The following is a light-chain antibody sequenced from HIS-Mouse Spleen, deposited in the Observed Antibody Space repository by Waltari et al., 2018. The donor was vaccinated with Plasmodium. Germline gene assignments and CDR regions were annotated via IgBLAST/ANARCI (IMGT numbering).Light chain of an antibody. CDR3: QQYGSSPYT. CDR2: GAS. V-gene: IGKV3-20*01. CDR1: QSVSSSY. Sequence: EIVMTQSPATLSVSPGERATLSCRASQSVSSSYLAWYQQKPGQAPRLLIYGASSRATGIPDRFSGSGSGTDFTLTISRLEPEDFAVYYCQQYGSSPYTFGQGTKLEIE. J-gene: IGKJ2*01.